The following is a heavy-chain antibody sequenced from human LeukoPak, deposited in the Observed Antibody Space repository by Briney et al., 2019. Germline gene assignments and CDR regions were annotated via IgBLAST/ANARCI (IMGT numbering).Heavy chain of an antibody. V-gene: IGHV4-34*01. CDR2: INHSGST. Sequence: SETLSLTCAVYGGSFSGYYWSWIRQPPGKGLEWIGEINHSGSTNYNPSLKSRVTISVDTSKNQFSLKLSPVTAADTAVYYCARESYGSGSYYSNYDYWGQGTLVTVSS. D-gene: IGHD3-10*01. CDR1: GGSFSGYY. CDR3: ARESYGSGSYYSNYDY. J-gene: IGHJ4*02.